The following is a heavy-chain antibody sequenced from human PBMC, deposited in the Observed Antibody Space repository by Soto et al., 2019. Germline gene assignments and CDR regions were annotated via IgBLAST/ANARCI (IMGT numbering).Heavy chain of an antibody. D-gene: IGHD2-8*01. CDR3: ARGHRDCTNGVCSFYYFDY. CDR1: GFTVSSNY. CDR2: IYSGGST. J-gene: IGHJ4*02. V-gene: IGHV3-53*05. Sequence: HPGGSVRLSCAASGFTVSSNYMSWVRQAPGKGLEWVSVIYSGGSTYYADSVKGRFTISRDNSKNTLYLQMSSLRSEDTAVYYCARGHRDCTNGVCSFYYFDYWGQGTLVTVSS.